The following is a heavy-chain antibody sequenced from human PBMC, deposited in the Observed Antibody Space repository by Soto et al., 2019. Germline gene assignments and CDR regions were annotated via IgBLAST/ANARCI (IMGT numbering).Heavy chain of an antibody. V-gene: IGHV3-23*01. D-gene: IGHD3-22*01. CDR3: AKAFNYYDGSAFSS. CDR1: RFTFSSYA. Sequence: GGSLRLSCAASRFTFSSYAMSWVRQAPGKGLEWVSTISGSGGPTYYADSVKGRFTLSRDNSKNTLYLQMNSLRAEDTALYYCAKAFNYYDGSAFSSWGQGTLVTVSS. CDR2: ISGSGGPT. J-gene: IGHJ5*02.